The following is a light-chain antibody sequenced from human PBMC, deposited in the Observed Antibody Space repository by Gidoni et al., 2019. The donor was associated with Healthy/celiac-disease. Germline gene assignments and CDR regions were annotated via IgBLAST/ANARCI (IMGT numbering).Light chain of an antibody. J-gene: IGKJ1*01. CDR2: GAS. CDR3: QQYKNWRWT. CDR1: QRVSTN. Sequence: VLTQSPATLSVSPRERATLSCRASQRVSTNLAWYQQKPGQAPRLLIYGASTRATGIPDRFRGSGSGTEVTLTSSSLQSEEFAVDYCQQYKNWRWTFGQGTKVEIK. V-gene: IGKV3-15*01.